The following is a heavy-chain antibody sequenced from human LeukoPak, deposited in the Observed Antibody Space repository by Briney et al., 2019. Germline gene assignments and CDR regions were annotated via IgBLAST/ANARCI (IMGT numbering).Heavy chain of an antibody. Sequence: GGSLRLSCAVSRFSFSSFNMHWVRQAPGKWLEWVSYISPSSDHIDYADFVKGRFTISRDNAKNSVYLQMNSLRAEDTALYYWARPVEVAGRGGFWGQGTLVTVSS. D-gene: IGHD6-19*01. V-gene: IGHV3-48*01. CDR2: ISPSSDHI. CDR3: ARPVEVAGRGGF. J-gene: IGHJ4*02. CDR1: RFSFSSFN.